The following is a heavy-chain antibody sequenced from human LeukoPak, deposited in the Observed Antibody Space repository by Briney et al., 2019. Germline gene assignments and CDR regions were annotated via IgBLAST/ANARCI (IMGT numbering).Heavy chain of an antibody. J-gene: IGHJ4*02. CDR2: INPNSGGT. D-gene: IGHD2-15*01. Sequence: ASVKVSCKASGYTFTGYYMHWVRQAPGQGLEWMGWINPNSGGTNYAQKFQGRVTMTTDTSTSTAYMELRSLRSDDTAVYYCARDDCSGGSCFPDYWGQGTLVTVSS. CDR1: GYTFTGYY. V-gene: IGHV1-2*02. CDR3: ARDDCSGGSCFPDY.